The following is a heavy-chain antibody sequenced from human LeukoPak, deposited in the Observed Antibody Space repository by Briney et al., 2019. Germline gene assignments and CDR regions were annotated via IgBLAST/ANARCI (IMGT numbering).Heavy chain of an antibody. Sequence: GGSLRLSCAASGFTFSSYWMSWVRQAPGKGLEWVSSISSSSSYIYCADSVKGRFTISRDNAKNSLYLQMNSLRAEDTAVYYCARLGEQHLDYWGQGTLVTVSS. J-gene: IGHJ4*02. D-gene: IGHD6-13*01. CDR3: ARLGEQHLDY. V-gene: IGHV3-21*01. CDR2: ISSSSSYI. CDR1: GFTFSSYW.